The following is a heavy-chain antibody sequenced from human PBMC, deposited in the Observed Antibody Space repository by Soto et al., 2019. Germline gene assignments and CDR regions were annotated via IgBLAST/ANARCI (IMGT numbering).Heavy chain of an antibody. CDR2: IIPIFGTA. CDR1: GYTFTSYG. V-gene: IGHV1-69*13. Sequence: ASVKVSCKASGYTFTSYGISWVRQAPGQGLEWMGGIIPIFGTANYAQKFQGRVTITADESTSTAYMELSSLRSEDTAVYYCARGGPVIVLVPAAPDYWGQGTLVTVSS. J-gene: IGHJ4*02. CDR3: ARGGPVIVLVPAAPDY. D-gene: IGHD2-2*01.